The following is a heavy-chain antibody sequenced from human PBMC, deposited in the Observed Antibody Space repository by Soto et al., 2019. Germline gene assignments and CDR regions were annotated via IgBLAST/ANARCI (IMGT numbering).Heavy chain of an antibody. Sequence: ASVKVSCKVSGYTLTELSMHWVRQAPGKGLEWMGGFDPEDGGTIYAQKFQGRVTMTEDTSTDTAYMELGSLRSEDTAVYYCATVSGSGWSNVGYYYYGMDVWGQGTTVTVS. CDR2: FDPEDGGT. J-gene: IGHJ6*02. D-gene: IGHD6-19*01. CDR1: GYTLTELS. V-gene: IGHV1-24*01. CDR3: ATVSGSGWSNVGYYYYGMDV.